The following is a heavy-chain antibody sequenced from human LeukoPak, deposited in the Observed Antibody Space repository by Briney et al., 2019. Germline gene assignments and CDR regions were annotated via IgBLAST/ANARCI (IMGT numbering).Heavy chain of an antibody. V-gene: IGHV5-51*01. CDR2: IYPGDSDT. D-gene: IGHD3-16*01. Sequence: GESLKISCKGSGYIFTSYWIGWVRQMPGKGLEWMGIIYPGDSDTRYSPSFQGQVTISADKSISTAYLQWSSLKASDTAMYYCARAYYDYVWGSYPLAFDYWGQGTLVTVSS. CDR3: ARAYYDYVWGSYPLAFDY. CDR1: GYIFTSYW. J-gene: IGHJ4*02.